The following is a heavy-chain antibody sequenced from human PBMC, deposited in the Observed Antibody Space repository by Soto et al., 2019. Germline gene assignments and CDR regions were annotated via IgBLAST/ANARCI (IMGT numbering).Heavy chain of an antibody. V-gene: IGHV3-23*01. CDR3: AKDASLAVSGYFDY. Sequence: VGSLGLSCADSGFTFSSYAMSWVRQAPGKGLEWVSAISGSGGSTYYADSVKGRFTIFSDNSKNTLYLQMNSLRAEDTAVYYCAKDASLAVSGYFDYWGQGTLVTVSS. D-gene: IGHD6-19*01. CDR1: GFTFSSYA. CDR2: ISGSGGST. J-gene: IGHJ4*02.